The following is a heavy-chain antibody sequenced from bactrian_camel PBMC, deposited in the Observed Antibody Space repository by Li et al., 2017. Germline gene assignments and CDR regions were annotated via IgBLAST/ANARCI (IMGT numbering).Heavy chain of an antibody. V-gene: IGHV3S53*01. J-gene: IGHJ4*01. CDR3: AAIHRGSWY. D-gene: IGHD6*01. CDR1: GYAGSSGY. Sequence: HVQLVESGGGSVQPGGSLRLSCAASGYAGSSGYMGWFRRAPGKEREAVATIDSDVRTSYTDSVKGRFTIPKDNAKNTLYLQMNSLKPEDTAMYQCAAIHRGSWYWGRGTQVTVS. CDR2: IDSDVRT.